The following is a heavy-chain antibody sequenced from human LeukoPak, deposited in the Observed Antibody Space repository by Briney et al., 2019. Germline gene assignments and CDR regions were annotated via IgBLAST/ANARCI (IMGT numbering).Heavy chain of an antibody. V-gene: IGHV3-53*01. CDR1: GFTVSINY. CDR3: AKVSPTGRAFDC. Sequence: PGGSLRLSGAASGFTVSINYMSWVRQAPGEGLEWVSVIYTTGKTYYADSVKGRFSISRDNSKNTVYLQMNSLRAEDTAVYYCAKVSPTGRAFDCWGQGTLVTVSS. D-gene: IGHD1-1*01. CDR2: IYTTGKT. J-gene: IGHJ4*02.